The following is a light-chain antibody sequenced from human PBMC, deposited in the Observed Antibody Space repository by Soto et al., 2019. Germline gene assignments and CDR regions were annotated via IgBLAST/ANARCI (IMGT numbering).Light chain of an antibody. CDR3: QQYNERPPWT. J-gene: IGKJ1*01. V-gene: IGKV3-15*01. CDR1: LTMNNN. CDR2: GAS. Sequence: EIVMTQSPATLSVSPGESVTLSCRASLTMNNNIAWYQHKPGQAPRLLIFGASSRATGVPGRFSGSGFGTEFTLSISSLQSEDFAVYYCQQYNERPPWTFGQGTTVKMK.